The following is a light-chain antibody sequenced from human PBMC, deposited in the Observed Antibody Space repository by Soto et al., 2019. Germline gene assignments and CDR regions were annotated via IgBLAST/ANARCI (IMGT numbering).Light chain of an antibody. CDR1: QSVGSTY. CDR3: QQYGDSPWT. Sequence: ETVLTQSPGTLSFSPGERATLSCRASQSVGSTYLAWYQQKPGQAPRLLIYGTFSRATAIPDRFSGSGSGTDFTLSISRLEPEDFAVYYCQQYGDSPWTFGQGTKVDIK. J-gene: IGKJ1*01. V-gene: IGKV3-20*01. CDR2: GTF.